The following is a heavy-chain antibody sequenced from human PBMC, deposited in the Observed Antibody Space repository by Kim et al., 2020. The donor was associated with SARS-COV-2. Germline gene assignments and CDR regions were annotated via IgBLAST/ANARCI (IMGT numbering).Heavy chain of an antibody. Sequence: SETLSLTCDVYGESFSGHYWSWIRQPPGKGLEWIGEINHSGSTNSNPSLKSRVTISVDTSKNQFSLKLSSVTAADTAVYYCSRYPHFMLTLWGVIVHNPGYFDYWGQGTLVTVTS. CDR2: INHSGST. V-gene: IGHV4-34*01. D-gene: IGHD3-16*02. CDR3: SRYPHFMLTLWGVIVHNPGYFDY. CDR1: GESFSGHY. J-gene: IGHJ4*02.